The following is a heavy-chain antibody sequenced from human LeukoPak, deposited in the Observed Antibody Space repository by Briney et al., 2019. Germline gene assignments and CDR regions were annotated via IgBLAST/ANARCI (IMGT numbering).Heavy chain of an antibody. J-gene: IGHJ6*03. Sequence: ASVKVSCKASGYTFTSYDINWVRQATGQGLEWMGWMNPNSGNTGYAQKFQGRVTTTRNTPISTAYMELSSLRSEDTAVYYCARGPHSGYDYGYYYYYMDVWGKGTTVTVSS. CDR2: MNPNSGNT. CDR3: ARGPHSGYDYGYYYYYMDV. D-gene: IGHD5-12*01. CDR1: GYTFTSYD. V-gene: IGHV1-8*01.